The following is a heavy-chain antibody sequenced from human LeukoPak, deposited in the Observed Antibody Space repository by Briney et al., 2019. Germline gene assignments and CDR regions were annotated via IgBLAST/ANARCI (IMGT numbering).Heavy chain of an antibody. CDR3: ARDSRPSLYSSSWFDY. CDR2: IYHSGST. J-gene: IGHJ4*02. CDR1: GGSISSSNW. Sequence: SETLSLTCAVSGGSISSSNWWSWVRQPPGKGLEWIGEIYHSGSTNYNPSLKSRVTISVDKSKDQFSLKLSSVTAADTAVYHCARDSRPSLYSSSWFDYWGQGTLVTVSS. D-gene: IGHD6-13*01. V-gene: IGHV4-4*02.